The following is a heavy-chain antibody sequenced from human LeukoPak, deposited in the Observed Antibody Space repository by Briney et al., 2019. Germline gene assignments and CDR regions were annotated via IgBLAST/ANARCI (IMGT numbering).Heavy chain of an antibody. Sequence: PSETLSLTCTVSGGSISSYYWSWIRQPAGKGLEWIGYIHYSGSTTYNPSLKSRVTISVDTSKNQFSLKLSSVTAADTAVYYCARDRGDGYDYFWDYWGQGTLVTVSS. CDR3: ARDRGDGYDYFWDY. D-gene: IGHD5-12*01. V-gene: IGHV4-59*01. J-gene: IGHJ4*02. CDR2: IHYSGST. CDR1: GGSISSYY.